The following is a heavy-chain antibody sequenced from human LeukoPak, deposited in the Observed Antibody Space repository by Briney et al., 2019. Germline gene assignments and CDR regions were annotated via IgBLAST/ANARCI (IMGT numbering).Heavy chain of an antibody. CDR2: IFYSGRT. D-gene: IGHD5-24*01. CDR3: ARREEEDGYNAKTFWS. V-gene: IGHV4-39*01. CDR1: GASIGGSNYY. J-gene: IGHJ5*02. Sequence: PSETLSLTCTVSGASIGGSNYYWGWVRHPPGMGLEWIGSIFYSGRTYFNPSLKRRVTISVDTSKNQFSLRLSSVTAACAAVYYCARREEEDGYNAKTFWSWGQGTLVTVSS.